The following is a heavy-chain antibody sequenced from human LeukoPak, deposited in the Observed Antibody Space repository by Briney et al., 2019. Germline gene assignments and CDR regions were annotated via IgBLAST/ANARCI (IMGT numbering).Heavy chain of an antibody. CDR1: GFTFSSYA. CDR3: ARARSIAAAGFPAESFQH. Sequence: GGSLRLSCAASGFTFSSYAMHWVRQAPGKGLEWVAVISYDGSNKYYADSVKGRFTISRDNSKNTLYLQVNSLRAEDTAVYYCARARSIAAAGFPAESFQHWGQGTLVTVSS. D-gene: IGHD6-13*01. V-gene: IGHV3-30-3*01. J-gene: IGHJ1*01. CDR2: ISYDGSNK.